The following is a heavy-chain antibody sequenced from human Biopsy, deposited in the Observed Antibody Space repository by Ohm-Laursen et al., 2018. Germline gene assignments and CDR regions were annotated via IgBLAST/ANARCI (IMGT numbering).Heavy chain of an antibody. CDR2: ISARDGVV. Sequence: SLRLSCAAFGLIFSDYYMSWIRQAPGKGLEWIAYISARDGVVYYADSVKGRFTISRDNTNNSLYLQMTSLRPEGTAVFYCARGKYKDFSTGLPRPYHYTLDFWGPGTTVTVS. CDR3: ARGKYKDFSTGLPRPYHYTLDF. D-gene: IGHD3-22*01. CDR1: GLIFSDYY. J-gene: IGHJ6*02. V-gene: IGHV3-11*01.